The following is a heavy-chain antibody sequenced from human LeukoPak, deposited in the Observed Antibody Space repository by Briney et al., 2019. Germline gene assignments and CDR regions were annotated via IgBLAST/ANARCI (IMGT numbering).Heavy chain of an antibody. CDR2: IYYSGST. Sequence: TLSLTCTVSGGSISSGGYYWSWIRQHPGKGLEWIGYIYYSGSTYYNPSLKSRVTISVDTSKNQFSLKLSSVTAADTAVYYCARYGDPNYYYYGMDVWGQGTTVTVSS. CDR1: GGSISSGGYY. V-gene: IGHV4-31*03. D-gene: IGHD4-17*01. CDR3: ARYGDPNYYYYGMDV. J-gene: IGHJ6*02.